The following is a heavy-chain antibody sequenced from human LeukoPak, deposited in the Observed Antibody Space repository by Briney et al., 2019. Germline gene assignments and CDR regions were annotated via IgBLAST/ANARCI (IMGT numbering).Heavy chain of an antibody. CDR1: GFIFSSYA. CDR2: FSGSGNST. V-gene: IGHV3-23*01. Sequence: PGGSLRLSCAASGFIFSSYAMSWVRQAPGKGLEWVSAFSGSGNSTYYADSVKGRFTISRDNSKNTLYLQVNSLRAEDTAVYYCAKDLYDSSSYIQYYFDCWGQGTLVTVSS. CDR3: AKDLYDSSSYIQYYFDC. D-gene: IGHD3-22*01. J-gene: IGHJ4*02.